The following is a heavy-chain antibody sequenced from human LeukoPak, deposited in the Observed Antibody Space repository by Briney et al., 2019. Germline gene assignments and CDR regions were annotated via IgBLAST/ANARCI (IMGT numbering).Heavy chain of an antibody. CDR1: GGSISSYY. Sequence: SETLSLTCTVSGGSISSYYWSWIRQPPGKGLEWIGYIYYSGSTTYNPSLTSRVSISVDTSKNQFSLRLSSVTAADTAVYYCARGGYSYGSLVVFDYWGQGTLVTVSS. J-gene: IGHJ4*02. CDR3: ARGGYSYGSLVVFDY. CDR2: IYYSGST. V-gene: IGHV4-59*01. D-gene: IGHD5-18*01.